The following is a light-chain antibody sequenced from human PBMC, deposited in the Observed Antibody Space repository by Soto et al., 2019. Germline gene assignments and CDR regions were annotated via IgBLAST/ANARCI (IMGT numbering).Light chain of an antibody. CDR1: SSDVGGYNY. CDR2: DVS. J-gene: IGLJ1*01. CDR3: SSYTSSSTLEV. V-gene: IGLV2-14*01. Sequence: QSALTQPASVSGSPGQSITISCTGTSSDVGGYNYVSWYQQHPGKAPKLMIYDVSNRPSGVSNRFSGSKSGNTASLTISGLQAEDEADYFCSSYTSSSTLEVFGTGTKVTLL.